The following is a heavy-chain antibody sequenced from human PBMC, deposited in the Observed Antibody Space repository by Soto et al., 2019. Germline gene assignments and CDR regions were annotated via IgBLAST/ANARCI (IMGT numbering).Heavy chain of an antibody. D-gene: IGHD2-15*01. Sequence: GGSLRLSCVVSGFTFSNYAMSWVRKTPGKGLEWVSGITSDGSTTYYADSVKGRFTISRDNSKNTLYLQMNSLRAEDTAVYYCAKGVVAATLHVPFDYWGQGTLVTVSS. CDR3: AKGVVAATLHVPFDY. V-gene: IGHV3-23*01. J-gene: IGHJ4*02. CDR1: GFTFSNYA. CDR2: ITSDGSTT.